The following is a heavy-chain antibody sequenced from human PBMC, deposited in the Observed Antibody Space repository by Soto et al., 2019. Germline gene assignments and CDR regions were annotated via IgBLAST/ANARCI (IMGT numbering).Heavy chain of an antibody. V-gene: IGHV1-24*01. CDR1: GHTLTELS. Sequence: GXXVKVSCKVSGHTLTELSMHWVRQAPGKGLEWMGGFDPEDGETIYAQKFQGRVTMTEDTSTDTAYMELSSLRSEHTAVYYCATGRIRFLEWLGAFDIWGQGTMVTVS. CDR3: ATGRIRFLEWLGAFDI. D-gene: IGHD3-3*01. J-gene: IGHJ3*02. CDR2: FDPEDGET.